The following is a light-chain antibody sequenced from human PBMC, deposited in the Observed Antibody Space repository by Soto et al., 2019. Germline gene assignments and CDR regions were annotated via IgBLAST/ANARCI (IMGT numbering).Light chain of an antibody. CDR2: EAS. CDR1: QSIDTH. Sequence: DIRMTQSPSSLSASVGDRVTIACRASQSIDTHLNWYQQHPGKAPNALIYEASNLQSGVPSRFSGSGSGTDFTLTISGLQPDDSATDYCQQTYSPPATFGQATKVDIK. J-gene: IGKJ1*01. V-gene: IGKV1-39*01. CDR3: QQTYSPPAT.